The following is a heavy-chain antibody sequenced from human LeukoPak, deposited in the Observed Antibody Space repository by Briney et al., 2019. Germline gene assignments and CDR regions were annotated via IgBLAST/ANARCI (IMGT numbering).Heavy chain of an antibody. V-gene: IGHV3-7*03. CDR2: IKEDGSEK. CDR1: GFTFSNYY. J-gene: IGHJ4*02. D-gene: IGHD2-15*01. CDR3: AKAPVTSCRGAFCYPFDY. Sequence: GGSLRLSCAASGFTFSNYYMSWVRQAPGKGLEWVANIKEDGSEKYYVDSVKGRFTISRDTSRSTLYLQMNSLRAEDAAVYYCAKAPVTSCRGAFCYPFDYWGQGTLVTVSS.